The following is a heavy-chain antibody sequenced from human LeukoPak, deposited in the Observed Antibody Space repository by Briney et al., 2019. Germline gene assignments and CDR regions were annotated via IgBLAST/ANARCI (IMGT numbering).Heavy chain of an antibody. V-gene: IGHV3-9*01. D-gene: IGHD3-22*01. CDR3: ARAPSEIGGYYPEYFRH. CDR2: ISWNSGSI. Sequence: GGSLRLSCAASGFTFDDYAMHWVRQAPGKGLEWVSGISWNSGSIGYADSVKGRFTISRDNAKNTVSLQMTSLRAEDTGVYYCARAPSEIGGYYPEYFRHWGQGTLVIVSS. J-gene: IGHJ1*01. CDR1: GFTFDDYA.